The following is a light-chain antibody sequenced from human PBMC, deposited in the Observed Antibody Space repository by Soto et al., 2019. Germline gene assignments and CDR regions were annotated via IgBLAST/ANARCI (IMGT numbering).Light chain of an antibody. V-gene: IGKV2-28*01. CDR2: LGS. CDR1: QSLLHSNGYNY. Sequence: DIVMTQSPLSLPVTPGEPASISCRSSQSLLHSNGYNYLDWYLQKPGQSPQLLIYLGSNRASGVPDRFSGSGSGTDFTLKISRVEAEDVGVYFCMQTTQFPHTFGQGTKLEMK. J-gene: IGKJ2*01. CDR3: MQTTQFPHT.